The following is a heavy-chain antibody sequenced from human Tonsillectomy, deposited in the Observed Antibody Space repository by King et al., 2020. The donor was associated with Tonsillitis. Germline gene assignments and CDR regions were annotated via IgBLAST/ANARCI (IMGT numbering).Heavy chain of an antibody. J-gene: IGHJ4*02. CDR1: GFSFSSYA. CDR3: AKVFGYNYGPFDY. V-gene: IGHV3-23*04. CDR2: ISGSGGNT. Sequence: VQLVESGGTLIQPGGSLRLSCAASGFSFSSYAMSWVRQAPGKGLEWVSGISGSGGNTDYADFVKGRFTISRDNSKNTLYLQMNSLRAEDTAVFYCAKVFGYNYGPFDYWGQGALVTVSS. D-gene: IGHD5-18*01.